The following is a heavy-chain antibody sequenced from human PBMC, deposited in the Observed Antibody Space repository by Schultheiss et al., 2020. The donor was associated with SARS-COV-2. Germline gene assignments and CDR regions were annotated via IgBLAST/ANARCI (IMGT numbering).Heavy chain of an antibody. CDR2: ISSSGNTI. CDR3: ARVDCSSTSCYTGMDV. Sequence: GGSLRLSCAASGFTFSGYSMNWVRQAPGKGLEWVLYISSSGNTIYYADSVKGRFTISREKAKNSLYLQMNSLRDEDTAMYYCARVDCSSTSCYTGMDVWGQGTTVTVSS. J-gene: IGHJ6*02. D-gene: IGHD2-2*02. CDR1: GFTFSGYS. V-gene: IGHV3-48*02.